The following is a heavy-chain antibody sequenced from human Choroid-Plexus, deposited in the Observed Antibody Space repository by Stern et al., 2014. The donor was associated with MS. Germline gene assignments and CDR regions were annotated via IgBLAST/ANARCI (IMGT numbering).Heavy chain of an antibody. Sequence: EVQLVESGGGLVQPGGSLRLSCAASGFTFSSYDMHWVRQATGKGLEWVSAIGTDGDTYYPGSVKGRFTISRENAKNSLYLQMNSLRAGDTAVYYCARGYSSSSGGYYFDYWGQGTLVTVSS. J-gene: IGHJ4*02. CDR2: IGTDGDT. CDR1: GFTFSSYD. V-gene: IGHV3-13*01. CDR3: ARGYSSSSGGYYFDY. D-gene: IGHD6-6*01.